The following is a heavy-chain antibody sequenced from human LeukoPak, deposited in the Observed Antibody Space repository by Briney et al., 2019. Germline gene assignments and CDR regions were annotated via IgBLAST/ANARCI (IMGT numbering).Heavy chain of an antibody. CDR3: ARHGNGSYYESPNFDY. V-gene: IGHV4-39*01. Sequence: SETLSLTCTVSGGSISSSSYYWGWIRQPPGKGLEWIGSIYYSGSTYYNPSLKSRVTISVDTSKNQFSLKLSSVTAADTAVYYCARHGNGSYYESPNFDYWGQGTLVTVSS. CDR1: GGSISSSSYY. J-gene: IGHJ4*02. CDR2: IYYSGST. D-gene: IGHD1-26*01.